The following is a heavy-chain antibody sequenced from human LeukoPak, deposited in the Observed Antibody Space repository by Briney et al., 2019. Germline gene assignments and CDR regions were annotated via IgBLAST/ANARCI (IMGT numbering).Heavy chain of an antibody. J-gene: IGHJ4*02. CDR2: IRGSGGGT. V-gene: IGHV3-23*01. CDR1: GFTFSSYA. D-gene: IGHD6-19*01. CDR3: AKAGIGVVGYFDY. Sequence: GGSLRPSCAASGFTFSSYAMSWVRQPPGKGLEWVSAIRGSGGGTYYADSVKGRFTISRDNSKNTLYLQMNSLRDEDTALYYCAKAGIGVVGYFDYWGQGTLVTVSS.